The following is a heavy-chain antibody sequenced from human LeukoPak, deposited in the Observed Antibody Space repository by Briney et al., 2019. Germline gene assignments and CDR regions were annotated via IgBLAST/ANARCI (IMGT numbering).Heavy chain of an antibody. D-gene: IGHD2-21*01. CDR1: GGSISSNY. CDR2: IYYSGST. J-gene: IGHJ4*02. V-gene: IGHV4-59*01. Sequence: SETLSLTCTVSGGSISSNYWSWTRQPPGKGLEWKGYIYYSGSTSSNPYLKSRVTISVDTSKNQFSLKLSSVTAADTAVYYCARGRDGGDYPPLDYWGQGTLVTVSS. CDR3: ARGRDGGDYPPLDY.